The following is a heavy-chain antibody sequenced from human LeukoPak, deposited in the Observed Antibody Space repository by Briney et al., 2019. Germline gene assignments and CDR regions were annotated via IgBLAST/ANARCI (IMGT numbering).Heavy chain of an antibody. CDR3: AKEPYGDSGSDY. V-gene: IGHV3-21*04. Sequence: GGSLRPSCAASGFTFSSYSMNWVRQAPGKGPEWVSSISSSSSYIYYADSVKGRFTISRDNSKNTLYLQMNSLRAEDTAVYYCAKEPYGDSGSDYWGQGTLVTVSS. CDR2: ISSSSSYI. D-gene: IGHD4-17*01. CDR1: GFTFSSYS. J-gene: IGHJ4*02.